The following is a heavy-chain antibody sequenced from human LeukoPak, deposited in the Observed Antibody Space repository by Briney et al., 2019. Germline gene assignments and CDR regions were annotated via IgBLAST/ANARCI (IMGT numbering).Heavy chain of an antibody. CDR1: GFTSSSYW. CDR3: ARDDVVVPAATLFYYYYGMDV. CDR2: INSDGSST. J-gene: IGHJ6*04. V-gene: IGHV3-74*01. D-gene: IGHD2-2*01. Sequence: GGSLRLSCAASGFTSSSYWMHWVRQAPGKGLVWVSRINSDGSSTSYADSVKGRFTISRDNAKNTLYLRMNSLRAEDMAVYYCARDDVVVPAATLFYYYYGMDVWGKGTTVTVSS.